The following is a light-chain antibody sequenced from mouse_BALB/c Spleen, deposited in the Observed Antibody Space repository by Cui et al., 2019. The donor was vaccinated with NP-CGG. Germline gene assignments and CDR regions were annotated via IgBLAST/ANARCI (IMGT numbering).Light chain of an antibody. CDR3: ALWYSNHWV. CDR2: GTN. Sequence: QAVVPQESALTTSPGETVTLTCRSSTGAVTTSNYANWVQEKPDHLFTGLMGGTNNRAPGVPARFSGSLIEDKAALTITGTQTEDEAIYFCALWYSNHWVFGGGTKLTVL. J-gene: IGLJ1*01. V-gene: IGLV1*01. CDR1: TGAVTTSNY.